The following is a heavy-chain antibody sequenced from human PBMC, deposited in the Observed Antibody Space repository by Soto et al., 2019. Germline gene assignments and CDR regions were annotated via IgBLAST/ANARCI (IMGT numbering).Heavy chain of an antibody. V-gene: IGHV6-1*01. D-gene: IGHD2-15*01. Sequence: SQTLSLTCAISGDSVSSNSAAWNWIRQSPSRGLEWLGRTYYRSKWYNDYAVSVKSRITINPDTSKNQFSLQLNSVTPEDTAVYYCARTPYCSGGSCYSGFFAPNPNYYYYYGMDVWGQGTTVTVSS. CDR3: ARTPYCSGGSCYSGFFAPNPNYYYYYGMDV. CDR2: TYYRSKWYN. CDR1: GDSVSSNSAA. J-gene: IGHJ6*02.